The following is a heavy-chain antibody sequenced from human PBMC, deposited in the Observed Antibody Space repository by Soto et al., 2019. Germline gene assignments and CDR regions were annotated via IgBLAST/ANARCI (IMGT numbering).Heavy chain of an antibody. CDR2: IIPIFGTA. CDR3: ASNPYLPYCGGDCYPPYFDS. J-gene: IGHJ4*02. D-gene: IGHD2-21*02. V-gene: IGHV1-69*01. CDR1: RGTFSSYA. Sequence: QVQLVQSGAEVKKPGSSVKVSCKASRGTFSSYAISWVRQAPGQGLEWMGGIIPIFGTANYAQKFQGRVTITADESTSTAYMELSSLRSEETAVYYSASNPYLPYCGGDCYPPYFDSWGQGSLVTVS.